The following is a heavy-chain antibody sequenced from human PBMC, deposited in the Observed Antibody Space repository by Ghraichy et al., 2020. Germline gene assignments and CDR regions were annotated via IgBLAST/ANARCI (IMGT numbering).Heavy chain of an antibody. J-gene: IGHJ4*02. CDR2: IGTAGDT. V-gene: IGHV3-13*01. Sequence: GGSLRLSCAASGFTFSSYDMHWVRQATGKGLEWVSAIGTAGDTYYPGSVKGRFTISRENAKNSLYLQMNSLRAGDTAVYYCARGKKGDIVVVPAGNFDYWGQGTLVTVSS. D-gene: IGHD2-2*01. CDR1: GFTFSSYD. CDR3: ARGKKGDIVVVPAGNFDY.